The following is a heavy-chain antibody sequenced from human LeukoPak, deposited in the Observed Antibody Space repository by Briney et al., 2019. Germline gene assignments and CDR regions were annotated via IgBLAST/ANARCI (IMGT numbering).Heavy chain of an antibody. CDR3: VRGYGRYNL. D-gene: IGHD1-14*01. J-gene: IGHJ4*02. Sequence: PSETLSLTCTVSGASISVSSWSWIRQPPGKGMEWIGYVHYSGRTNYSPSLKSRVTILMDTSKNQFSLHLTSVTAADTAVYFCVRGYGRYNLWDLGTLVTVSS. CDR2: VHYSGRT. CDR1: GASISVSS. V-gene: IGHV4-59*01.